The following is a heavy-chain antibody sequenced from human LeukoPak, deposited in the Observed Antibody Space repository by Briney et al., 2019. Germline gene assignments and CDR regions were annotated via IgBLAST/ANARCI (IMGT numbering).Heavy chain of an antibody. Sequence: GRSLRLSCAASGFTFSSYAMHWVRQAPGKGLEWVAVISYDGSNKYYADSVKGRFTISRDNSKNTLCLRMNSLRAEDTAVYYCARDRGYGDYGGGYFDYWGQGTLVTVSS. CDR3: ARDRGYGDYGGGYFDY. D-gene: IGHD4-17*01. V-gene: IGHV3-30-3*01. J-gene: IGHJ4*02. CDR1: GFTFSSYA. CDR2: ISYDGSNK.